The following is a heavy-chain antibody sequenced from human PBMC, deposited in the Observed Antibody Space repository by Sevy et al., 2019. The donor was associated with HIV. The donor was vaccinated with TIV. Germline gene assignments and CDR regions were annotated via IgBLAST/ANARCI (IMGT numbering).Heavy chain of an antibody. J-gene: IGHJ5*02. CDR2: ISAYNGNT. V-gene: IGHV1-18*01. D-gene: IGHD3-3*01. Sequence: ASVKVSCKASGCTFTSYGISWVRQAPGQGLEWMGWISAYNGNTNYAQKLQGRVTMTTDTSTSTAYMELRSLRSDDTAVYYCARVVGDFWSGSSTYNWFDPWGQGTLVTVSS. CDR1: GCTFTSYG. CDR3: ARVVGDFWSGSSTYNWFDP.